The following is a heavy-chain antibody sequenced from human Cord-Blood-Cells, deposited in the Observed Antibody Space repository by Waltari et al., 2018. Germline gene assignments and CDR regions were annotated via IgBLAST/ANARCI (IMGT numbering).Heavy chain of an antibody. J-gene: IGHJ4*02. V-gene: IGHV4-34*01. CDR3: ARWVVAGRDY. CDR2: INHSGST. D-gene: IGHD6-19*01. Sequence: QVQLQQWGAGLLKPSETLSLTRAVYGGSFSGYYWSWIRQPPGKGLEWIGEINHSGSTNYNPSLKSRVTISVDTSKNHFSLKLSSVTAADTAVYYCARWVVAGRDYWGQGTLVTVSS. CDR1: GGSFSGYY.